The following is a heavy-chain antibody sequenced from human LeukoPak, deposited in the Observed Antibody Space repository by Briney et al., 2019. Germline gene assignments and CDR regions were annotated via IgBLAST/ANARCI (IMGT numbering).Heavy chain of an antibody. V-gene: IGHV3-48*01. J-gene: IGHJ5*02. CDR2: ISSDSGTI. CDR3: ARAAQPGFDP. D-gene: IGHD1-14*01. Sequence: PGGSLRLSCGASGLTFSTYSMNWVRQAPGKGLEWVSYISSDSGTIYYADSVKGRFTISRDNAKKSLYLQMSSLRAEDTAVYYCARAAQPGFDPWGQGTLVTVSS. CDR1: GLTFSTYS.